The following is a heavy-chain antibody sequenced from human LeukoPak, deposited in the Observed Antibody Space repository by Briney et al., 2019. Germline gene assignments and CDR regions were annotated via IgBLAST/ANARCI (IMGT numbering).Heavy chain of an antibody. J-gene: IGHJ3*01. CDR1: GYTFTSYA. D-gene: IGHD6-13*01. CDR2: INAGNGNT. V-gene: IGHV1-3*01. CDR3: ATDFLPVFRGKQQLPPL. Sequence: GASVKVSCKASGYTFTSYAMHWVRQAPGQRLEWMGWINAGNGNTKYSQKFQGRVTITRDTSASTAYMELSSLRSEDTAVYYCATDFLPVFRGKQQLPPLWGQGTMVTVSS.